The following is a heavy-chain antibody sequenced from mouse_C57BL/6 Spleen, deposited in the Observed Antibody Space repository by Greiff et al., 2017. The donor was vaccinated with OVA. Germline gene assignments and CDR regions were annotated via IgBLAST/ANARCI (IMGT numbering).Heavy chain of an antibody. Sequence: QVQLQQPGAELVRPGSSVKLSCKASGYTFTSYWMDWVKQRPGQGLEWIGNIYPSDSETHYNQKFKDKATLTVDKSSSTAYMQLSSLTSEDSAVYYCARGGDYLYWYFDVWGTGTTVTVSS. J-gene: IGHJ1*03. D-gene: IGHD2-4*01. V-gene: IGHV1-61*01. CDR2: IYPSDSET. CDR1: GYTFTSYW. CDR3: ARGGDYLYWYFDV.